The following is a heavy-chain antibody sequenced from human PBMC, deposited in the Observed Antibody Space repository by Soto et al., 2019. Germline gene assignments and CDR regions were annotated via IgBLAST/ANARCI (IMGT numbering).Heavy chain of an antibody. J-gene: IGHJ6*02. CDR1: GYSFPSYW. CDR2: LDPSDSYT. V-gene: IGHV5-10-1*01. D-gene: IGHD5-12*01. CDR3: ARLRDGYNYYYYYGMDV. Sequence: PGESLKISCKGSGYSFPSYWISLVRQIPGKGLEWMGRLDPSDSYTNYSPSFQGHVTISADKSISTAYLQWSSLKASDTAMYYCARLRDGYNYYYYYGMDVWGQGTTVTVSS.